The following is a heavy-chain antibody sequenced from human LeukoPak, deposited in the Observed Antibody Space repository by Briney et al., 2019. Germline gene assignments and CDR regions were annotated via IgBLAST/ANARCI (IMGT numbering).Heavy chain of an antibody. CDR3: ARGEHSSFDY. J-gene: IGHJ4*02. D-gene: IGHD6-6*01. V-gene: IGHV3-23*01. CDR1: GFTFSSYA. CDR2: ISGSGGST. Sequence: GSLRLSCADSGFTFSSYAMSWVRQAPGKGLEWVSAISGSGGSTYYADSVKGRFTISRDNAKNSLYLQMNSLRAEDTAVYYCARGEHSSFDYWGQGTLVTVSS.